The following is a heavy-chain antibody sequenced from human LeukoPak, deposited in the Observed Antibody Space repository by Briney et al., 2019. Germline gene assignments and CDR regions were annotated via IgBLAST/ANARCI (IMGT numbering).Heavy chain of an antibody. CDR1: GFPFSSYE. J-gene: IGHJ5*02. D-gene: IGHD1-26*01. V-gene: IGHV3-48*03. CDR3: ASEWELNRFDP. Sequence: QPGGSLRLSCAASGFPFSSYEMNWVRQAPGKGLEWVSYISSSGSTIYYAGSVKGRFTISRDNAKNSLYLQMNSLRAEDTAVYYCASEWELNRFDPWGQGTLVTVSS. CDR2: ISSSGSTI.